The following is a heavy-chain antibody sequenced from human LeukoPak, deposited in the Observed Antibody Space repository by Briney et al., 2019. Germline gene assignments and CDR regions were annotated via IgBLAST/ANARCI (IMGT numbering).Heavy chain of an antibody. D-gene: IGHD3-10*01. J-gene: IGHJ4*02. CDR2: FDFEDGET. CDR1: GYSLSELS. Sequence: ASVKVSCKVSGYSLSELSIHWVRQAPGKGLEWMGGFDFEDGETLYAQKFRGRLTVTEDTSTDTSYMELSSLAYDDTAVYYCATAPMGDGSGSYYNDYWGQGTLVTVSS. V-gene: IGHV1-24*01. CDR3: ATAPMGDGSGSYYNDY.